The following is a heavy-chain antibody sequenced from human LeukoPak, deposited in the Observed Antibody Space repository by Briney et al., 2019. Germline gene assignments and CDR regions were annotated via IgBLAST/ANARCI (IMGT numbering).Heavy chain of an antibody. J-gene: IGHJ3*02. CDR3: AGGYGERYWAFGI. V-gene: IGHV3-66*01. CDR2: TYSGGDS. Sequence: PGGSLRLSCAASGFTVTGNYMSWVRQAPGKGLEWVSITYSGGDSNSADSVKGRFTINRDDSKNTLFLQMNSLRPEDTAIYYCAGGYGERYWAFGIWGRGTMVTVFS. D-gene: IGHD1-26*01. CDR1: GFTVTGNY.